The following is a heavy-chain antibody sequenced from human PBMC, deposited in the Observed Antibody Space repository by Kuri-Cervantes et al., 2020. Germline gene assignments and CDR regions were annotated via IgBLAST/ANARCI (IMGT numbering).Heavy chain of an antibody. D-gene: IGHD6-19*01. CDR2: ISWNSGSI. J-gene: IGHJ4*02. CDR3: ARVGSPVAHLRWIDY. Sequence: GGSLRLSCAASGFTFSSYSMNWVRQAPGKGLEWVSGISWNSGSIGYADSVKGRFTISRDNAKNSLYLQMNSLRAEDTAVYYCARVGSPVAHLRWIDYWGQGTLVTVSS. V-gene: IGHV3-48*04. CDR1: GFTFSSYS.